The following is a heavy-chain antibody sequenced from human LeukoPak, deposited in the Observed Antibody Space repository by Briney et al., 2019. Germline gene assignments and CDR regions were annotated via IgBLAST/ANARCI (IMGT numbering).Heavy chain of an antibody. CDR1: GFTFSDYY. CDR3: ARGSSGWYYDY. Sequence: PGESLSLSCAASGFTFSDYYMSWIRQAPGKGLEWVSYISSSSSYTNYADSVKGRFTISRDNAKNSLYLQMNSLRAEDTAVYYCARGSSGWYYDYWGQGTLVTVSS. D-gene: IGHD6-19*01. V-gene: IGHV3-11*05. J-gene: IGHJ4*02. CDR2: ISSSSSYT.